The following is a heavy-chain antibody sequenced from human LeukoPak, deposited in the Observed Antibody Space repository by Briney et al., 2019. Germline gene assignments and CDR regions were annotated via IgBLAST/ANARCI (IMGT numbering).Heavy chain of an antibody. Sequence: GGSLRLSCAASGFTFSSYAMSWVRQAPGKGLEWVSAISGSGGSTYYADSVKGRFTISRDNSKNTLYLQMNSLRAEDTAVYYCAKDGSYDFWSGYYRDDAFDIWGQGTMVTVSS. CDR2: ISGSGGST. CDR3: AKDGSYDFWSGYYRDDAFDI. D-gene: IGHD3-3*01. V-gene: IGHV3-23*01. J-gene: IGHJ3*02. CDR1: GFTFSSYA.